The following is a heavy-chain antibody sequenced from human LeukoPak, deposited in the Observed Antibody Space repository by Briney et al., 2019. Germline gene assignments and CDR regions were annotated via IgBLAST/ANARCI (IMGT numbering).Heavy chain of an antibody. CDR2: ISGSGGST. CDR1: GFTFSYYT. Sequence: GGSLRLSCAASGFTFSYYTMSWVRQAPGKGLEWVSAISGSGGSTYYADSVKGRFTISRDNSKNTLYLQTNSLRAEDTAVYYCAKDQASSGYYSIDYWGQGTLVTVSS. D-gene: IGHD3-22*01. J-gene: IGHJ4*02. V-gene: IGHV3-23*01. CDR3: AKDQASSGYYSIDY.